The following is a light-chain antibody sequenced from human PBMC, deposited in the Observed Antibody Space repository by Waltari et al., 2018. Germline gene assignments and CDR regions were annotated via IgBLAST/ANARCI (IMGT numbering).Light chain of an antibody. CDR1: SSDVGDY. Sequence: QSALTQPPSASGSPGQSVTISCTGTSSDVGDYVSWYQQHPGKAPKLMISEVTKRPSGVPDGFSGSKSGNTASLTVSGLQAEDEADYYCSSYAGSNNWVFGGGTKLTVL. J-gene: IGLJ2*01. CDR2: EVT. V-gene: IGLV2-8*01. CDR3: SSYAGSNNWV.